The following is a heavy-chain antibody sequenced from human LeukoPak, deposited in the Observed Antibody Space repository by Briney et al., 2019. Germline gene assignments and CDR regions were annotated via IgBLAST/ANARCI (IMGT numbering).Heavy chain of an antibody. D-gene: IGHD3-10*01. CDR3: AREGRELLWFGELLYENWFDP. CDR2: INAGNGNT. J-gene: IGHJ5*02. Sequence: ASVKASCKASGYTFTSYAMHWVRQAPGQRLEWMGWINAGNGNTKYSQKFQGRVTITRDTSASTAYMELSSLRSEDTAVYYCAREGRELLWFGELLYENWFDPWGQGTLVTVSS. V-gene: IGHV1-3*01. CDR1: GYTFTSYA.